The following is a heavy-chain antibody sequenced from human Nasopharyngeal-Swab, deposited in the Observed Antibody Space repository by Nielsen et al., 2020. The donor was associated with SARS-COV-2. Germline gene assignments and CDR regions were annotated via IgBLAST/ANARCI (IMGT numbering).Heavy chain of an antibody. D-gene: IGHD4-17*01. V-gene: IGHV1-46*01. CDR2: INPSGGST. CDR1: GYTFTSYY. J-gene: IGHJ4*02. CDR3: ARDYGDYFDY. Sequence: AAVKVSCKASGYTFTSYYMHWVRQAPGQGLEWMGIINPSGGSTSYAQKFQGRVTMTRDTSTSTVYMELSSLRSGDTAVYYCARDYGDYFDYWGQGTLVTVSS.